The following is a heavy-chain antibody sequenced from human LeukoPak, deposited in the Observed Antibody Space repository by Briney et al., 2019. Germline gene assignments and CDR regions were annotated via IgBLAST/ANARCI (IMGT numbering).Heavy chain of an antibody. CDR1: GFTFSSYS. CDR3: ARGRGYYDSSGYHRKYYFDY. J-gene: IGHJ4*02. D-gene: IGHD3-22*01. CDR2: ISSSSSYI. Sequence: PGGSLRLSCAASGFTFSSYSMNWVRQAPGKGLEWVSSISSSSSYIYYADSVKGRFTISRDNAKNSLYLQMNSLRAEDTAVYYCARGRGYYDSSGYHRKYYFDYWGQGTLVTVSS. V-gene: IGHV3-21*01.